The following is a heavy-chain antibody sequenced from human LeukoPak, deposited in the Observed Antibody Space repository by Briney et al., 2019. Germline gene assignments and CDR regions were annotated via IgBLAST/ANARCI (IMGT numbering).Heavy chain of an antibody. D-gene: IGHD6-13*01. CDR2: INPNSGGT. J-gene: IGHJ5*02. Sequence: ASVKVSCKASGYTFTVYYVHWVRQAPGQGLEWMGWINPNSGGTNYAQKFQGRVTMTRDTSISTAYMELSRLRSDDTAVYYCARGGGGTSIAAAGPITNWFDPWGQGTLVTVSS. CDR1: GYTFTVYY. CDR3: ARGGGGTSIAAAGPITNWFDP. V-gene: IGHV1-2*02.